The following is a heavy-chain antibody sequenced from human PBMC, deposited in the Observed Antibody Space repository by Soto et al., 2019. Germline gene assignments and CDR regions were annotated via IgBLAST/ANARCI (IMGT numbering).Heavy chain of an antibody. Sequence: ASVKVSCKASGYTFTSYDINWVRQATGQGLEWMGWISAYNGNTNYAQKLQGRVTMTTDTSTSTAYMELRSLRSDDTAVYYCAREGGYYYGSGSPKSLDWFDPWGQGTLVTVSS. V-gene: IGHV1-18*01. D-gene: IGHD3-10*01. CDR2: ISAYNGNT. CDR3: AREGGYYYGSGSPKSLDWFDP. CDR1: GYTFTSYD. J-gene: IGHJ5*02.